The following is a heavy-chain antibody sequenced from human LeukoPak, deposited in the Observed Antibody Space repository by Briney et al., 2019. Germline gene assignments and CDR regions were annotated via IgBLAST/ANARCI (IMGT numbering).Heavy chain of an antibody. J-gene: IGHJ4*02. Sequence: GGSLRLSCAASGFTFSSYRMNWVRQAPGKGLEWVSSIGASCTYIYYADSVKGRFTISRDNAKNSLYLQMNSLRAEDTAVYYCARAHDYGDSDFWGQGTLVTVSS. CDR2: IGASCTYI. V-gene: IGHV3-21*01. D-gene: IGHD4-17*01. CDR3: ARAHDYGDSDF. CDR1: GFTFSSYR.